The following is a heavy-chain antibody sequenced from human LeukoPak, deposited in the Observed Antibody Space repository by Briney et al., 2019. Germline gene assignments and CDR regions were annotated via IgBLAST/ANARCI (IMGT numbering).Heavy chain of an antibody. CDR1: GGSFSGYY. D-gene: IGHD1-26*01. CDR3: ARFVLEMGATTFDY. Sequence: SETLSLTCAVYGGSFSGYYWGWIRQPPGKGLEWIGEINHSGSTNYNPSLKSRVTISVDTSKNQFSLKLSSVTAADTAVYYCARFVLEMGATTFDYWGQGTLVTVSS. CDR2: INHSGST. V-gene: IGHV4-34*01. J-gene: IGHJ4*02.